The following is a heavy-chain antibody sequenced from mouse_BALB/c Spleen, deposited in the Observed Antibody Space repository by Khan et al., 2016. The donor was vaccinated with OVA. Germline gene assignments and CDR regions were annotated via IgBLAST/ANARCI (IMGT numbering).Heavy chain of an antibody. J-gene: IGHJ3*01. CDR2: IDPANGDV. CDR3: LGEDYAGLFAY. Sequence: VQLQQSGADFVKPGASVKLSCTASGFNIKDTYMHWINQRPQQGLVWIGRIDPANGDVKYDPKFQVKATIAADASSNTAYLQHSSLTSEDTAVYYCLGEDYAGLFAYWGQGTLVTVSA. D-gene: IGHD1-1*01. V-gene: IGHV14-3*02. CDR1: GFNIKDTY.